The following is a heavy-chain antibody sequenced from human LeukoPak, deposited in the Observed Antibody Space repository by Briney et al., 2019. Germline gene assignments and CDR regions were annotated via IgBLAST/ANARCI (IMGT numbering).Heavy chain of an antibody. CDR2: ISGSGGST. J-gene: IGHJ5*02. CDR3: AKLGGIVVVPAASYWNWFDP. D-gene: IGHD2-2*01. V-gene: IGHV3-23*01. CDR1: GFTFSSYA. Sequence: GRSLRLSCAASGFTFSSYAMSWVRQAPGKGLEWVSAISGSGGSTYYADSVKGRFTISRDNSKNTLYLQMNSLRAEDTAVYYCAKLGGIVVVPAASYWNWFDPWGQGTLVTVSS.